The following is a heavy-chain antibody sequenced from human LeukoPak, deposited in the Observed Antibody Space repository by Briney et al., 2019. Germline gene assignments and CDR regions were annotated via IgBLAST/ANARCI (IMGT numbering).Heavy chain of an antibody. V-gene: IGHV6-1*01. D-gene: IGHD6-19*01. CDR3: ARFGSGWALDC. CDR2: IYYRSKWFS. Sequence: SQTLSLTCAISGDRVSSDNAPWNWIRQSPSRGLEWLGRIYYRSKWFSNYSVSVKSRITINPDTSRNLFSLQLRSLTPEDTAIYYCARFGSGWALDCWGQGTLVTVSS. CDR1: GDRVSSDNAP. J-gene: IGHJ4*02.